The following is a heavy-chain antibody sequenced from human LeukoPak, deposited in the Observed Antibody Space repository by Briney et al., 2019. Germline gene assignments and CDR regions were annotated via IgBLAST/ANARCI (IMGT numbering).Heavy chain of an antibody. J-gene: IGHJ3*02. V-gene: IGHV3-30*04. D-gene: IGHD6-19*01. CDR2: ILHDGSDK. CDR3: VRDGMAGTPNAFDM. Sequence: GGSLRLSCAGSGFIFTPYTMDWVRKAPGKGLEWVALILHDGSDKNYADSVKGRFTISRDNSKNTVHLQMNNLRPDDTAVYYCVRDGMAGTPNAFDMWGQGTMVTVSS. CDR1: GFIFTPYT.